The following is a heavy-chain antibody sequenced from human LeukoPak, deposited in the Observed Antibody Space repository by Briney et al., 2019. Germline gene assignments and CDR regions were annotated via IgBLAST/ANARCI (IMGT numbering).Heavy chain of an antibody. CDR2: INPNSGGT. CDR3: AREDYYDSGSSDY. D-gene: IGHD3-22*01. CDR1: GYTFTGYY. Sequence: ASVKVSCKASGYTFTGYYMHWVRQAPGRGLEWMGWINPNSGGTNYAQKFQGRVTITRNTSISTAYMELSSLRSEDTAIYYCAREDYYDSGSSDYWGQGTLVTVSS. J-gene: IGHJ4*02. V-gene: IGHV1-2*02.